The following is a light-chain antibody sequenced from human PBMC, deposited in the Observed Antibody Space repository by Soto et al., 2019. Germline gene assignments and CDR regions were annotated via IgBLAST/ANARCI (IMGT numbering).Light chain of an antibody. J-gene: IGKJ2*01. V-gene: IGKV3-20*01. CDR2: AAS. CDR1: QSISSSY. CDR3: QQYGSSSYT. Sequence: EIVLTQSPGTLSLSPGERATLSGRASQSISSSYLAWYQQKPGQAPRLLIYAASSRATGIPDRFSGSGSGTDFTLTISRLEPEDFAAYYCQQYGSSSYTFGQGTQLEIK.